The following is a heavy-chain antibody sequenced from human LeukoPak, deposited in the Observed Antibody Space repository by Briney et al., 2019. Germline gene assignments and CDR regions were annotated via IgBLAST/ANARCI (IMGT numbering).Heavy chain of an antibody. V-gene: IGHV3-48*02. Sequence: EGSLRLSCAASGFTFSSYSMNWVRQAPGKGLEWVSYISSSSSTIYYADSVKGRFTISRDNAKNSLYLQMNSLRDEDTAVYYCARALTPYSSSWSGDYWGQGTLVTVSS. CDR3: ARALTPYSSSWSGDY. D-gene: IGHD6-13*01. J-gene: IGHJ4*02. CDR1: GFTFSSYS. CDR2: ISSSSSTI.